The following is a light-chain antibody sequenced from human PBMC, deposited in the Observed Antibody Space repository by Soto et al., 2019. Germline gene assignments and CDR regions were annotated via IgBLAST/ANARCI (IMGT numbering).Light chain of an antibody. V-gene: IGLV2-14*01. CDR2: EVS. CDR1: SSDVGGYKY. Sequence: QSALTQPASVSGSPGQSITISCTGTSSDVGGYKYVSWYQQHPGKAPKLMIYEVSNRPSGVSHRFSGSKSGNTASLTISGLQAEDEADYYCSSYTSSTTVVFGGGTKMTV. CDR3: SSYTSSTTVV. J-gene: IGLJ2*01.